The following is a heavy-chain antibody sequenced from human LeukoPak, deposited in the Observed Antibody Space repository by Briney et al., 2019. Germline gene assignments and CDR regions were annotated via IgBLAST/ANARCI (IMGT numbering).Heavy chain of an antibody. D-gene: IGHD3-10*01. CDR3: ARDYISLVRGGGGLDV. CDR2: LSSDVNT. Sequence: SLSLSCAPSVFTFHIYTTNCVRHSPGDGLGRVSGLSSDVNTSYTDSVNSRFTISRHNSNNTLYLQMNSLRAEDTAVYYCARDYISLVRGGGGLDVWGQGTTVTVSS. CDR1: VFTFHIYT. J-gene: IGHJ6*02. V-gene: IGHV3-53*04.